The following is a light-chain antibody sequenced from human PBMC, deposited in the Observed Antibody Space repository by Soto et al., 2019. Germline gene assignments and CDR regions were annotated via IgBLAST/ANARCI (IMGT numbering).Light chain of an antibody. CDR3: LQVTHFPWA. CDR1: ESLVHSDGNTY. Sequence: DIVMTQTPLSSRVTLGQPASITCTSSESLVHSDGNTYLSWLHQRPGQPPLRLIHKISNRFPGVPHSFSGSGAGTEFTLRISRIEPEDAGTFFCLQVTHFPWAFGQGTKV. J-gene: IGKJ1*01. CDR2: KIS. V-gene: IGKV2-24*01.